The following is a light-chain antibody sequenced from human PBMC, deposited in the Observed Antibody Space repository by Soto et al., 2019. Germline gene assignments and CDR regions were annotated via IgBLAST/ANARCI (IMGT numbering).Light chain of an antibody. V-gene: IGKV1-9*01. CDR3: QQLNSYPLT. CDR1: QGISSF. J-gene: IGKJ4*01. CDR2: GAS. Sequence: DIQLTQSPSFLSASVGDRVTITCRASQGISSFLDWYQQKPGKVPKLLIYGASTLQSGVPSRFSGSGSGTAFTLTISSLQPEDFATYYCQQLNSYPLTFGGGTKVEIK.